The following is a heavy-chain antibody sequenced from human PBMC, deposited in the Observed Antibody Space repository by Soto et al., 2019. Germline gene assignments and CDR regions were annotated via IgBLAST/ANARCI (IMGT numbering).Heavy chain of an antibody. D-gene: IGHD6-13*01. CDR1: GFTFNNAW. CDR2: SRSKTAGGTT. V-gene: IGHV3-15*01. Sequence: EVHLVESGGGFVEPGGSLRLSCAASGFTFNNAWMSWVRQAPGKGLEWVGRSRSKTAGGTTDYAAPVKGRFTISRDDSKNTLYLQMNSLKTEDTAVYYCNTHIGDTWYTFNFDYWGQGTLVTVSS. J-gene: IGHJ4*02. CDR3: NTHIGDTWYTFNFDY.